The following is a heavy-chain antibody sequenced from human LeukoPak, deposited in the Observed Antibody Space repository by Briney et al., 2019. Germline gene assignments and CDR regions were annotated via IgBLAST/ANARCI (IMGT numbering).Heavy chain of an antibody. CDR2: ISSSGSTI. J-gene: IGHJ4*02. CDR1: GFTFSSYE. D-gene: IGHD3-10*01. CDR3: AGSKASAGSGSYI. Sequence: GGSLRLSCAASGFTFSSYEMNWVRQAPGKGLEWVSYISSSGSTIYYADSVKGRFTISRDNAKNSLYLQMNSLRAEDTAVYYCAGSKASAGSGSYIWGQGTLVTVSS. V-gene: IGHV3-48*03.